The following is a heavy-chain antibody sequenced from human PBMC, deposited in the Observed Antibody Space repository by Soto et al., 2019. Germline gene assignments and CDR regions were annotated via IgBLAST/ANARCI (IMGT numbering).Heavy chain of an antibody. V-gene: IGHV2-5*02. J-gene: IGHJ3*02. Sequence: QITLKESGPTLVKPTQTLTLTCTFSGFSLSTSGVGVGWIRQPRGKALEWLALIYWDDDKRYSPSLKSRLTISKDTSKNQVVLTMTNMDPVDTATYYCAHSLDYDSSGYWGDAFDIWGQGTMVTVSS. CDR3: AHSLDYDSSGYWGDAFDI. CDR1: GFSLSTSGVG. CDR2: IYWDDDK. D-gene: IGHD3-22*01.